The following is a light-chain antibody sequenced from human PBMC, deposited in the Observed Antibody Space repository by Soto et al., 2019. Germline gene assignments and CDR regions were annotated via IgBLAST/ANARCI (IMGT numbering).Light chain of an antibody. J-gene: IGKJ5*01. V-gene: IGKV3-20*01. CDR2: GAS. Sequence: ENVLTQSPGTLSLSPGGRATLSRRASQSVSSSYLTWYQQKPGQAPRLLIYGASSRATGVPDRFSGSGSGTDFTLTISRLEPEDFAVYYCQQYGSSITFGQGTRLEIK. CDR3: QQYGSSIT. CDR1: QSVSSSY.